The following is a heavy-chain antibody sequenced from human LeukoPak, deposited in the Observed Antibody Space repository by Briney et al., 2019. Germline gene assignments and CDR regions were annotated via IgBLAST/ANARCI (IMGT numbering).Heavy chain of an antibody. CDR1: GFTFSSYA. D-gene: IGHD3-16*01. Sequence: GGSLRLSCAASGFTFSSYAMSWFRQAPGKGLEWVSAISGSGGSTYYADSVKGRFTISRDNSMHTLYLQMNSLRAEDTAVYYCAKGYYDYVWGSYYFDYWGQGTLVTVSS. CDR2: ISGSGGST. CDR3: AKGYYDYVWGSYYFDY. J-gene: IGHJ4*02. V-gene: IGHV3-23*01.